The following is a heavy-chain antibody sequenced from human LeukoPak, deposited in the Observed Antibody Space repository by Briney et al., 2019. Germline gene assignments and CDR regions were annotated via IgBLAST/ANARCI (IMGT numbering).Heavy chain of an antibody. V-gene: IGHV3-7*01. J-gene: IGHJ4*02. CDR2: IKEDGSEK. CDR3: ARARPDYFDY. Sequence: GGSLRLSCAVSGFTFSSYWMAWARQAPGKGLEWVANIKEDGSEKYYVDSVKGRFTVSRDNGKDSLYLQMNSLRAEDTAVYYCARARPDYFDYWGQGSLVTVSS. CDR1: GFTFSSYW.